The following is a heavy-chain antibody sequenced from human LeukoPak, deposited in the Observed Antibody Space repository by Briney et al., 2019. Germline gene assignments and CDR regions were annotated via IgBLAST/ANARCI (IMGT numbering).Heavy chain of an antibody. Sequence: PGGSLRLSCAASGFTFSNYWMSWVRQAPGKWLEWVANIKQDGSEKNYVDSVKGRFTISRDNAKNSLYLQMNSLRAEDTAVYYCASEARSLEWLSQGGQGALVTVSS. D-gene: IGHD3-3*01. CDR1: GFTFSNYW. CDR2: IKQDGSEK. J-gene: IGHJ4*02. V-gene: IGHV3-7*01. CDR3: ASEARSLEWLSQ.